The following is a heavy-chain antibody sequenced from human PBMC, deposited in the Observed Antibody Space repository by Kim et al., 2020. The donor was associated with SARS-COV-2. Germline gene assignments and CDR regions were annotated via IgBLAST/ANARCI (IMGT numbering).Heavy chain of an antibody. D-gene: IGHD3-10*01. J-gene: IGHJ4*02. V-gene: IGHV1-24*01. Sequence: YAPKFQGRVTMTEDTSTDTAYMELSSLRSEDTAVYYCATGGWFGELPFDYWGQGTLVTVSS. CDR3: ATGGWFGELPFDY.